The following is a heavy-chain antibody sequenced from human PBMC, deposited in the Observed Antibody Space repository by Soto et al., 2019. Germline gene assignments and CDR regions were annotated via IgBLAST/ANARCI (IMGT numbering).Heavy chain of an antibody. V-gene: IGHV3-30*18. CDR1: GFKFSTYG. Sequence: QVQLVESGGGVVQPGRSLRLSCGASGFKFSTYGMHWVRQAPGKGLEWVAVISYDGNNKDYADSVKGRFTISRDNSKNTSYLQRNSLRAEDMAVYYCAKGLVGYVFGVQDYYFGMDVWGQGTTVAVSS. CDR2: ISYDGNNK. J-gene: IGHJ6*02. D-gene: IGHD2-8*02. CDR3: AKGLVGYVFGVQDYYFGMDV.